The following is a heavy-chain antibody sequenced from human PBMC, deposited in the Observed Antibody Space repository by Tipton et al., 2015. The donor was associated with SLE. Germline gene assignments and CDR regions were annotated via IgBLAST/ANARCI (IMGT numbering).Heavy chain of an antibody. D-gene: IGHD2-8*01. J-gene: IGHJ3*02. CDR3: AGRGGAWSSAFDI. V-gene: IGHV4-39*01. Sequence: TLSLTCTVSGGSISSSSYYWGWIRQPPGKGLEWIGSMYYSGNNGFNPSLKSQVTISVDTSKNRFSLNLISVTAADTAVYFCAGRGGAWSSAFDIWGQGTMVTVPS. CDR2: MYYSGNN. CDR1: GGSISSSSYY.